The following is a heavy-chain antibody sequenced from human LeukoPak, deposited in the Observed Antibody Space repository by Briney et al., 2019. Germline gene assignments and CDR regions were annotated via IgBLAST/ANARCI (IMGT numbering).Heavy chain of an antibody. Sequence: GASVKVSCKASGYTFTSYGISWVRQAPGQGLEWMGWISAYNGNTNYAQKLQGRVTMTTDTSTSTAYMELRSLRSDDTAVYYCARDRGYSYGYGLAAAGTPSGYWGQGTLVDVSS. CDR1: GYTFTSYG. CDR3: ARDRGYSYGYGLAAAGTPSGY. D-gene: IGHD5-18*01. J-gene: IGHJ4*02. V-gene: IGHV1-18*01. CDR2: ISAYNGNT.